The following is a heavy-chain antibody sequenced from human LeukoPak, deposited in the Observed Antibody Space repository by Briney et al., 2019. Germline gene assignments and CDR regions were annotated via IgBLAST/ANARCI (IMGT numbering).Heavy chain of an antibody. CDR2: IRYDSTKE. D-gene: IGHD5-12*01. CDR1: GFTFGNYG. V-gene: IGHV3-30*02. Sequence: GGSLRLSCGASGFTFGNYGVHWVRQAPNKGLEWLSFIRYDSTKEFYADSVKGRFTISRDNFKNTLYLDMIDLRPEDTAVYHCAKDEATIGYSYYYMDVWGKGTTVTVSS. J-gene: IGHJ6*03. CDR3: AKDEATIGYSYYYMDV.